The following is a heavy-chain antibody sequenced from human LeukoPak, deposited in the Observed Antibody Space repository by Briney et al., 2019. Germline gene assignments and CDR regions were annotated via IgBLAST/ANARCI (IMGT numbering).Heavy chain of an antibody. Sequence: GGSLRLSCAASGFTFSNYGMHWVCQAPGKGLDWVAVVSDDGSHKQYADSVKGRFTVSRDNSEKTLYLQMNSLRAEDTAVYYCAKYSSSSNYYYGMDVWGQGTTVTVSS. V-gene: IGHV3-30*18. CDR3: AKYSSSSNYYYGMDV. CDR2: VSDDGSHK. J-gene: IGHJ6*02. CDR1: GFTFSNYG. D-gene: IGHD6-13*01.